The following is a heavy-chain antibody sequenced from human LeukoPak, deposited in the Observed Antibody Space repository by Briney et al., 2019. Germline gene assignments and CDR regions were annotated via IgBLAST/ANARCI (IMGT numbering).Heavy chain of an antibody. CDR3: ARGRGYGSGSYYTHYYYYYMDV. V-gene: IGHV1-2*02. CDR2: INPNSGGT. D-gene: IGHD3-10*01. J-gene: IGHJ6*03. CDR1: GYTFTGYY. Sequence: GASVKVSCKASGYTFTGYYMHWVRQAPGQGLEWMGWINPNSGGTNYAQKFQGRVTMTRNTSISTAYMELSSLRSEDTAVYYCARGRGYGSGSYYTHYYYYYMDVWGKGTTVTISS.